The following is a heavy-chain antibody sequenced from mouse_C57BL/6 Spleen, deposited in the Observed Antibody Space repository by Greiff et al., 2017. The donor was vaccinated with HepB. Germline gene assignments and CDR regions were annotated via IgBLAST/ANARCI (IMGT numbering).Heavy chain of an antibody. J-gene: IGHJ2*01. CDR2: IWSGGST. CDR1: GFSLTSYG. Sequence: VMLVESGPGLVQPSQSLSITCTVSGFSLTSYGVHWVRQSPGKGLEWLGVIWSGGSTDYNAAFISRLSISKDNSKSQVFFKMNSLQADDTAIYYCARANPRGTLYYFDYWGQGTTLTVSS. V-gene: IGHV2-2*01. D-gene: IGHD4-1*01. CDR3: ARANPRGTLYYFDY.